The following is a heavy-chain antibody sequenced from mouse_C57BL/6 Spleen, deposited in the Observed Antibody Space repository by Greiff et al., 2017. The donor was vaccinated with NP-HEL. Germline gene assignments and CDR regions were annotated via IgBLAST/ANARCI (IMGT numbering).Heavy chain of an antibody. D-gene: IGHD2-10*02. CDR2: INPSSGYT. CDR3: ARETSVDYYAMDY. CDR1: GYTFTSYW. V-gene: IGHV1-7*01. J-gene: IGHJ4*01. Sequence: VQLQQSGAELAKPGASVKLSCKASGYTFTSYWMHWVKQRPGQGLEWIGYINPSSGYTKYNQKFKDKATLTADKSSSTAYMQLSSLTYEDSAVYYCARETSVDYYAMDYWGQGTSVTVSS.